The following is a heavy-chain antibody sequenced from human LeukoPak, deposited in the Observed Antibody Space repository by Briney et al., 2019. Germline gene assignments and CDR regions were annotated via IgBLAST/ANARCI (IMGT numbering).Heavy chain of an antibody. J-gene: IGHJ4*02. D-gene: IGHD3-22*01. CDR2: ISAYNGNT. V-gene: IGHV1-18*01. CDR3: ARVESYYDSRGYPFDY. Sequence: GSSVNVSRKASGYTFTSYGISWVRQAPGQGLEWMGCISAYNGNTNYAQKLQGRVTMTTDTSTSTAYMELRSLKSDDTAVYYCARVESYYDSRGYPFDYWGQGTLVTVSS. CDR1: GYTFTSYG.